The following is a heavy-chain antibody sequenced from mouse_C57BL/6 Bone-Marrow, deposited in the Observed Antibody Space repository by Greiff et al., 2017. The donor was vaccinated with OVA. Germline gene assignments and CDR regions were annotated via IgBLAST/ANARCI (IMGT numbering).Heavy chain of an antibody. CDR2: IDPSDSYT. J-gene: IGHJ3*01. Sequence: QVQLQQPGAELVMPGASVKLSCKASGYTFTSYWMHWVKQRPGQGLEWIGEIDPSDSYTNYNQKFKGKSTLTVDKSSSTAYMQLSSLTSEDSAVYYCARGYDGYSAWFAYWGQGTLVTVSA. CDR3: ARGYDGYSAWFAY. D-gene: IGHD2-3*01. V-gene: IGHV1-69*01. CDR1: GYTFTSYW.